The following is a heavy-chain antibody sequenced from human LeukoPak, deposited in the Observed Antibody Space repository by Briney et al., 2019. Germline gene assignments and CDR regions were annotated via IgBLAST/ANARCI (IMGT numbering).Heavy chain of an antibody. Sequence: SETLSLTCTVSGGSISSGDYYWSWIRQPPGKGLEWIGYIYYSGSTYYNPSLKSRVTISVDTSKNQFSLKLRSVTAADTAVYYCARVLLRKSRAAFDYWGQGTLVTVSS. D-gene: IGHD2/OR15-2a*01. CDR2: IYYSGST. V-gene: IGHV4-30-4*01. J-gene: IGHJ4*02. CDR3: ARVLLRKSRAAFDY. CDR1: GGSISSGDYY.